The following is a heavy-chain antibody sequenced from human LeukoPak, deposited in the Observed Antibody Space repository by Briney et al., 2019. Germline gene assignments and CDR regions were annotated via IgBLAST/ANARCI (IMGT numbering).Heavy chain of an antibody. J-gene: IGHJ3*02. V-gene: IGHV3-15*01. CDR2: IKRKADGGPT. CDR1: GFTFSTYT. CDR3: TTNDAFDI. Sequence: NPGGSLRLSCAASGFTFSTYTMNWVRQAPGKGLEWVGRIKRKADGGPTDYAAPVKGRFTISRDDSKDTLYLQMNSLKTEDTAMYYCTTNDAFDIWGQGTMVTVSS.